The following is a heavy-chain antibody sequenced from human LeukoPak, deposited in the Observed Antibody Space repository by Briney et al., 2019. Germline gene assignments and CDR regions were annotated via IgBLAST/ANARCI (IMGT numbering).Heavy chain of an antibody. Sequence: GGSLILSCVASGFTFSSHSMNWVRQAPGKGLEWVSSISSGSDHIYYADSVKGRFTVSRDNAKNTLYLQMNSLRVEDTAVYYCAKSDWFDPWGRGTLGT. CDR2: ISSGSDHI. V-gene: IGHV3-21*01. J-gene: IGHJ5*02. CDR3: AKSDWFDP. CDR1: GFTFSSHS.